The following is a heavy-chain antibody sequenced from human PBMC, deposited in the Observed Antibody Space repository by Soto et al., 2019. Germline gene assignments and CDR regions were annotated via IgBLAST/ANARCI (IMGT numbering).Heavy chain of an antibody. CDR2: ISAYNGNT. CDR3: ARDPRPGDHYYYYYGMDV. J-gene: IGHJ6*02. D-gene: IGHD3-16*01. Sequence: QVQLVQSGAEVKKPGASVKVSGKASGYTFTSYGISWVRQAPGQGLEWMGWISAYNGNTNYAQKLQGRVTMTTDTSTSTAYMELRSLRSDDTAVYYCARDPRPGDHYYYYYGMDVWGQGTTVTVS. V-gene: IGHV1-18*01. CDR1: GYTFTSYG.